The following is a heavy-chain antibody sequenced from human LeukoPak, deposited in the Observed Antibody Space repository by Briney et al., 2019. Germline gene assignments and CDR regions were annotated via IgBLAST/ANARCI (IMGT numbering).Heavy chain of an antibody. V-gene: IGHV4-34*01. CDR1: GVSFSDSY. CDR3: ARGSRDCSSISCYKYYYAMDV. Sequence: PSETLSLTCAAYGVSFSDSYWSWIRQPPGKGLEWMGEIKHSGSTNFKSSLKSRVTISVDTSNNQFSLKLSSVTAADTAVDFCARGSRDCSSISCYKYYYAMDVWGQGTTVTVSS. J-gene: IGHJ6*02. CDR2: IKHSGST. D-gene: IGHD2-2*02.